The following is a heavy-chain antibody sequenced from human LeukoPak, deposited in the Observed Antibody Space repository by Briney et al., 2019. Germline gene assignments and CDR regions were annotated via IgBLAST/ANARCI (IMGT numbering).Heavy chain of an antibody. CDR3: ATYGGDWKFDS. Sequence: SDTLSLTCGASDGSLDIYYWMFVRQPPGKGLQWIGEITYRGSHYYHPSLKSRVTISIDASQRHVSLTLNSVTAADTAVYYCATYGGDWKFDSWGQGTLVTVSS. CDR1: DGSLDIYY. D-gene: IGHD2-21*01. V-gene: IGHV4-34*01. CDR2: ITYRGSH. J-gene: IGHJ4*02.